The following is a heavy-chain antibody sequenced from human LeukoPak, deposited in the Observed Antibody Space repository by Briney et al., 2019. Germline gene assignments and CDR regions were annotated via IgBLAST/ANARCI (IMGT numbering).Heavy chain of an antibody. J-gene: IGHJ5*02. CDR2: LSSSGSGT. D-gene: IGHD3-16*02. CDR3: ARDNDVTASGAIGDWIDP. Sequence: GGSLRLSCAASGFTSGSYAMSWVRQAPGKGLEWVSGLSSSGSGTYYADSVKGRFTISRDNSKNTLYLQMRSLRAEDTAVYYCARDNDVTASGAIGDWIDPWGQGTLVTVSS. CDR1: GFTSGSYA. V-gene: IGHV3-23*01.